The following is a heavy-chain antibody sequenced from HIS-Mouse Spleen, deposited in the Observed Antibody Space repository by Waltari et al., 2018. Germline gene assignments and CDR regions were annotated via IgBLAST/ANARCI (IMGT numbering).Heavy chain of an antibody. CDR1: VGSISSSSYE. CDR2: IYYSGST. J-gene: IGHJ2*01. D-gene: IGHD6-13*01. Sequence: QLQLQESGPGLVKPSETLSLTCTVSVGSISSSSYEWGWIRQPPGKGLEWIGSIYYSGSTYYNPSLKSRVTISVDTSKNQFSLKLSSVTAADTAVYYCAREIPYSSSWYDWYFDLWGRGTLVTVSS. V-gene: IGHV4-39*07. CDR3: AREIPYSSSWYDWYFDL.